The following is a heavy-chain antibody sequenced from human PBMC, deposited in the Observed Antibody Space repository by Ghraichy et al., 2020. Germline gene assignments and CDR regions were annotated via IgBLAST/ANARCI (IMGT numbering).Heavy chain of an antibody. Sequence: GESLNISCAASGFTFGDYYMSWIRQAPGKGPEWVSCISTSGSTIYYADSVKGRFTISRDNAKNSLYLHMNSLRPEDTAVYYCARDPRRYYYGSGSYDAFDIWGQGTTVTVSS. D-gene: IGHD3-10*01. CDR1: GFTFGDYY. CDR3: ARDPRRYYYGSGSYDAFDI. J-gene: IGHJ3*02. V-gene: IGHV3-11*01. CDR2: ISTSGSTI.